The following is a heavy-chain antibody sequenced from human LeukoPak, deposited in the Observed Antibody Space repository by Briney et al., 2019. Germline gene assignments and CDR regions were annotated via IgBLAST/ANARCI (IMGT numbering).Heavy chain of an antibody. CDR3: VKDNEAGGSPFDR. CDR1: GFIFSSYA. D-gene: IGHD1-1*01. V-gene: IGHV3-64D*06. Sequence: AGGSLRLSCSASGFIFSSYAMHWVRQAPGKGLEYVSAISSTGDSTYYADSVKGRFTISRDNSKNTLYLQMSSLRAVDTAVYYCVKDNEAGGSPFDRWGQGTLVTVSS. CDR2: ISSTGDST. J-gene: IGHJ4*02.